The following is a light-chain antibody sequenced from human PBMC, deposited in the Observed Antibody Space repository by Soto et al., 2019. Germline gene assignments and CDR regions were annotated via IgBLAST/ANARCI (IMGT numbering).Light chain of an antibody. Sequence: QSVLTQPPSVSGAPGQTVTISCTGSSSNIGAGFDVHWYQQLPGTAPKLLIYINRNRPSGVPDRFSGSKSGPSASLATTGLQGEDEVDYSGGTYDASLSVSVSEPGTQVTV. CDR3: GTYDASLSVSV. CDR1: SSNIGAGFD. CDR2: INR. V-gene: IGLV1-40*01. J-gene: IGLJ1*01.